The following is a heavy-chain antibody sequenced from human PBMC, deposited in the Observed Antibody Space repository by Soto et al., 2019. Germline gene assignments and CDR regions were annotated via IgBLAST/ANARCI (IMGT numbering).Heavy chain of an antibody. CDR3: ARGLTRFGESTDPCDV. V-gene: IGHV1-18*01. CDR2: ISGYNGNT. Sequence: QVQLVQSGAEVKNPGASVTVSCKASGYEFDNYGISWVRQAPGQGLEWMGWISGYNGNTNSAENFHGRVTMTRDTSTRMAYMELKSLRSDDTAVHYCARGLTRFGESTDPCDVWGQGTMVTVSS. CDR1: GYEFDNYG. J-gene: IGHJ3*01. D-gene: IGHD3-10*01.